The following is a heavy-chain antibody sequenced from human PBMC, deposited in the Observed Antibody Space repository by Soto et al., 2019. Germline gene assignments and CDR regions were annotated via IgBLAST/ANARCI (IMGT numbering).Heavy chain of an antibody. CDR1: GGSINNYY. CDR3: AKWDAYNLGGDFIYYYGMDV. D-gene: IGHD3-16*01. V-gene: IGHV4-59*08. Sequence: QVQLQESGPGLVKPSETLSLTCSVSGGSINNYYWSWIRQPPGKGLEWIGYMYYTGSTNYNPSLKSRVSISLDTSKIHFSLKLTSVTAADTAVYYCAKWDAYNLGGDFIYYYGMDVWGPGTTVTVSS. CDR2: MYYTGST. J-gene: IGHJ6*02.